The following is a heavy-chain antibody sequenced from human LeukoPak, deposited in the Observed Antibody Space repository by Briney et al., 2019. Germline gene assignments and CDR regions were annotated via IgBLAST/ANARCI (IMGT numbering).Heavy chain of an antibody. CDR2: IYSGVST. Sequence: VGSLRLSCAASGFTVSSNYMSWVPQAPGKGVEWVSVIYSGVSTYYADSVKGRFTISRDNSKNTRYLQMNSLRAEDTAVYYCARGHRMVRGVISGQYYFDYWGQGTLVTVSS. CDR1: GFTVSSNY. CDR3: ARGHRMVRGVISGQYYFDY. V-gene: IGHV3-66*01. D-gene: IGHD3-10*01. J-gene: IGHJ4*02.